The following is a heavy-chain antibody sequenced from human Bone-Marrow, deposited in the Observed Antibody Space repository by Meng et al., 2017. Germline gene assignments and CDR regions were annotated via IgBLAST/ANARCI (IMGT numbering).Heavy chain of an antibody. Sequence: SETLSLTCTVSGGSISSYYWSWIRQPPGKGLEWIGYIYYSGSTNYNPSLKSRVTISVDTSKNQFSLKLSSVTAADTAVYYCARGGNGYSYGTYYYYGMDVWGQGTTVTVSS. D-gene: IGHD5-18*01. CDR3: ARGGNGYSYGTYYYYGMDV. CDR2: IYYSGST. J-gene: IGHJ6*02. V-gene: IGHV4-59*01. CDR1: GGSISSYY.